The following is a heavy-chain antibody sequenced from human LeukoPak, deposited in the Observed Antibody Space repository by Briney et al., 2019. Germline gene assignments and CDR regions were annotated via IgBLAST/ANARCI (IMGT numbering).Heavy chain of an antibody. Sequence: ASVKVSCKASGYTFTSYAMHWVRQAPGQRLEWMGWINAGNGNTKYSQKFQGRVTITRDTSASTASMELSSLRSEDTAVYYCACSVTTQFQGDYWGQGTLVTVSS. CDR3: ACSVTTQFQGDY. D-gene: IGHD4-17*01. J-gene: IGHJ4*02. CDR2: INAGNGNT. CDR1: GYTFTSYA. V-gene: IGHV1-3*01.